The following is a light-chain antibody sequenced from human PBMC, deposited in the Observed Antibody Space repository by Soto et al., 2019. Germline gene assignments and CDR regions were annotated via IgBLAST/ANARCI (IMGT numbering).Light chain of an antibody. V-gene: IGKV1-9*01. J-gene: IGKJ4*01. CDR1: HGISSY. CDR2: AAS. CDR3: QQLNSYPLT. Sequence: DIQLTQSPSFLSASVGDRVTITCRASHGISSYLAWYQQKPGRAPKLLIYAASTLQSGVPSRFSGSGSGTEFTLTISSLQPEDFATYYCQQLNSYPLTFGGGTKVDI.